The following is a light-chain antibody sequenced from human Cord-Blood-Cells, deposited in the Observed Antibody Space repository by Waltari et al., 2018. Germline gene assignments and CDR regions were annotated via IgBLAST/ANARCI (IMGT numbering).Light chain of an antibody. V-gene: IGLV2-18*02. CDR2: EVS. Sequence: QSALTQTPSVSGSPGQSVTISCTGTSSDVGSYNRVSWYQQPPGTAPNLMIYEVSTRPSGVPDRFSGSKSGNTASLTIFGLQAEDEADYYCSSYTSSSTYVFGTGTKVTVL. CDR1: SSDVGSYNR. J-gene: IGLJ1*01. CDR3: SSYTSSSTYV.